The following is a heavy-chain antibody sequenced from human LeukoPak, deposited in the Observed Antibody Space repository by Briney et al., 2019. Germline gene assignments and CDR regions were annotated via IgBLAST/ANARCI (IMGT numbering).Heavy chain of an antibody. Sequence: SVKDSCKASGGTFSSYAISWVRQAPGQGLEWMGGIIPIFGTANYAQKFQGRVTITADESTSTAYMELSSLRSEDTAVYYCARDRGSYGSGSYPLDYWGQGTLVTVSS. CDR3: ARDRGSYGSGSYPLDY. J-gene: IGHJ4*02. D-gene: IGHD3-10*01. V-gene: IGHV1-69*13. CDR1: GGTFSSYA. CDR2: IIPIFGTA.